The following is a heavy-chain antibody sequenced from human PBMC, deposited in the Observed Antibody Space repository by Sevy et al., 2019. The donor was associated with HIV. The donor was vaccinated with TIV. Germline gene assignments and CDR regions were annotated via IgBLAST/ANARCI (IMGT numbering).Heavy chain of an antibody. J-gene: IGHJ4*02. D-gene: IGHD3-22*01. V-gene: IGHV3-23*01. CDR2: ISGSGGST. CDR3: AKDPPYYYDSSGYYPPDY. Sequence: GGSLRLSCAASGFTFSSYAMSWVRQAPGKGLEWVSGISGSGGSTYYADSVKGRFTISRDNSKNTLYLQMNSLRAEDTAVYYCAKDPPYYYDSSGYYPPDYWGQGTLVTVSS. CDR1: GFTFSSYA.